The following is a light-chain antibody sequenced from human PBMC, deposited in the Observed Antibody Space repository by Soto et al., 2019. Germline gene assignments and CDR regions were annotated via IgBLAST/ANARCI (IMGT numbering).Light chain of an antibody. CDR3: QKYKSAPT. Sequence: DIQMTQSPSSLSASVGDRVTITCRASQGISNYLAWYQQKPGKVPKLLIYAASTVQSGFPSRFSGSGSGTDFTLTISSVQPEDVATYYCQKYKSAPTFGQGTKVEIK. V-gene: IGKV1-27*01. CDR2: AAS. CDR1: QGISNY. J-gene: IGKJ1*01.